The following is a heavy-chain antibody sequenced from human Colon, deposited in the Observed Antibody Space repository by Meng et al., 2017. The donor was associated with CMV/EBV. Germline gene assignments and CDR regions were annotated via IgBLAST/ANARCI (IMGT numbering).Heavy chain of an antibody. J-gene: IGHJ6*02. Sequence: ASVKVSCKASGYIFTSYGISWVRQAPGQGLEWMGWISAYNGNTNYAQKLQGRVTMTTDTSTSTAYMELRSLRSDDTAVYYCARDPVLLDIVVVPAAIHKYYYYGMDVWGQGTTVTVSS. CDR1: GYIFTSYG. V-gene: IGHV1-18*01. CDR3: ARDPVLLDIVVVPAAIHKYYYYGMDV. CDR2: ISAYNGNT. D-gene: IGHD2-2*02.